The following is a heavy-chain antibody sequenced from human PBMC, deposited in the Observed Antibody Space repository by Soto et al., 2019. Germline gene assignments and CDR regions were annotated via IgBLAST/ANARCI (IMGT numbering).Heavy chain of an antibody. CDR1: GFTFSSSA. J-gene: IGHJ5*02. V-gene: IGHV3-23*01. Sequence: GGSLRLSCVAFGFTFSSSAMSWVRQAPGKGLEWVSAISANGATTNYADSVKGRFTISRDNSENTLYLQMSSLRAEDTAVHYCAKGDRSTGFDPWGQGTLVTVPS. D-gene: IGHD2-8*02. CDR3: AKGDRSTGFDP. CDR2: ISANGATT.